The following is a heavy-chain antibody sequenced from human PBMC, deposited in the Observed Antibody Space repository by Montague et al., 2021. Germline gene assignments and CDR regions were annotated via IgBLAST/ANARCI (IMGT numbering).Heavy chain of an antibody. V-gene: IGHV3-23*01. Sequence: SLRLSCAASGFTLGGYSMTWVRQAPGRGLEWVSFISPSGDTFYAESVKGRFIVSRDNSNNALYLHLNSLRGEDSAIYYCVKTSSGTYDSWGPGTLVTVSS. CDR2: ISPSGDT. CDR1: GFTLGGYS. CDR3: VKTSSGTYDS. J-gene: IGHJ5*01. D-gene: IGHD1-26*01.